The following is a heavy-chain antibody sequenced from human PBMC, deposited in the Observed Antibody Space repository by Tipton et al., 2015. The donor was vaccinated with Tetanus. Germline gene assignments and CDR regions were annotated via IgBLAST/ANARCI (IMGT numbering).Heavy chain of an antibody. Sequence: SLRLSCAASGFSFNSHWMSWVRQAPGKGLEWVANINQGGTEMKYVDSVRGRFTISRDNAKNSLHLQMNSLRAEDTALYYCARLDCRSGCFSFFDYWGQGSLVTVSS. CDR3: ARLDCRSGCFSFFDY. CDR2: INQGGTEM. D-gene: IGHD2-15*01. V-gene: IGHV3-7*03. J-gene: IGHJ4*02. CDR1: GFSFNSHW.